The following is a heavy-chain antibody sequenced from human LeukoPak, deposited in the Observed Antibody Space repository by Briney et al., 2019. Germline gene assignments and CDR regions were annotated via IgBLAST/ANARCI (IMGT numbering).Heavy chain of an antibody. J-gene: IGHJ5*02. Sequence: GGAPRISRVASGFTLSNHSQTRGCQAPGEGLEMVSGIYGDDDKTVYGDAVKGRFTISRDNSKNTLFLQMNSLRADDTAVYYCAKTQGYYDAWGQGALVTVSS. CDR1: GFTLSNHS. CDR2: IYGDDDKT. V-gene: IGHV3-23*01. D-gene: IGHD2-15*01. CDR3: AKTQGYYDA.